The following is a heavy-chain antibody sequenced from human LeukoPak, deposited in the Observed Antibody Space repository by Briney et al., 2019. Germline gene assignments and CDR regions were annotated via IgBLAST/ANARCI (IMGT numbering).Heavy chain of an antibody. CDR2: IFWTDVK. CDR1: GFSLSTRGVD. Sequence: CVPTLLKPPQTLTLTWTFSGFSLSTRGVDVGWIRQPPGKALEWPALIFWTDVKRYSSSFKSRLSIIKDASKNQVVLTMTNVVPVDTATYYSAHSTIPEAGPFDSWGQGTLVTVSS. V-gene: IGHV2-5*01. CDR3: AHSTIPEAGPFDS. J-gene: IGHJ4*02. D-gene: IGHD6-13*01.